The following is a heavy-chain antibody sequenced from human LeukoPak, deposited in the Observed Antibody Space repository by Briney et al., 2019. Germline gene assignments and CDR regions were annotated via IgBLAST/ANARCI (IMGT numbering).Heavy chain of an antibody. D-gene: IGHD4-17*01. CDR3: ARAVPTGCDYFDY. J-gene: IGHJ4*02. CDR2: IKHDGGEK. V-gene: IGHV3-7*01. CDR1: GFSFSNYW. Sequence: PGGSLRLSCAAAGFSFSNYWMSWVRQAPGKGLEWVANIKHDGGEKYYVDSMKGRFTISRDNAKNSLYLQMNRLRAEDTAMYYCARAVPTGCDYFDYWGQGTLVTVSS.